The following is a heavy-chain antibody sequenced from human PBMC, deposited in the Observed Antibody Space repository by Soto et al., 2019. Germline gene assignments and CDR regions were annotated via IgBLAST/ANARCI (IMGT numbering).Heavy chain of an antibody. CDR2: INPSGGST. V-gene: IGHV1-46*01. CDR1: GYTFTSYY. J-gene: IGHJ6*02. Sequence: ASVKVSCKASGYTFTSYYMHWVRQAPGQGLEWMGIINPSGGSTSYAQKFQGRVTMTRDTSTSTVYMELSSLRSGDTAVYYCARGFTMVRGVMGYGMDVWGQGTTVTVSS. D-gene: IGHD3-10*01. CDR3: ARGFTMVRGVMGYGMDV.